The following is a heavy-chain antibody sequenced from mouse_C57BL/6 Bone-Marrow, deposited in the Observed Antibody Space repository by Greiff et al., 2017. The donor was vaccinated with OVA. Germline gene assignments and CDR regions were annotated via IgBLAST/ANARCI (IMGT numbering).Heavy chain of an antibody. CDR2: IYPRSGNT. J-gene: IGHJ3*01. Sequence: QVQLQQSGAELARPGASVKLSCKASGYTFTSYGISWVKQRTGQGLEWIGEIYPRSGNTYYTEKFKGKATLTADKSSSTAYMELRSLTSADSAFFVCGAYYDGSRGADWGKGTVVTVAA. D-gene: IGHD1-1*01. CDR3: GAYYDGSRGAD. V-gene: IGHV1-81*01. CDR1: GYTFTSYG.